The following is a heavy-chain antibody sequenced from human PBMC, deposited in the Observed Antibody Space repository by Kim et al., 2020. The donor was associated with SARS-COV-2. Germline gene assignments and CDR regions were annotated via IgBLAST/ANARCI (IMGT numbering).Heavy chain of an antibody. D-gene: IGHD6-13*01. CDR1: GFTFDDYA. Sequence: GGSLRLSCAASGFTFDDYAMHWVRQAPGKGLEWVSGISWNSGSIGYADSVKGRFTISRDNAKNSLYLQMNSLRAEDTALYYCAKDSSSWFPTRVWYYGMDVWSQGTTVTVSS. CDR2: ISWNSGSI. J-gene: IGHJ6*02. V-gene: IGHV3-9*01. CDR3: AKDSSSWFPTRVWYYGMDV.